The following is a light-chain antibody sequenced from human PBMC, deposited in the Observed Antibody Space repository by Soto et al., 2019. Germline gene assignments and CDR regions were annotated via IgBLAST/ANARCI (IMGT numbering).Light chain of an antibody. CDR1: QSLLHSNGYNY. J-gene: IGKJ5*01. Sequence: DIVMTQSPLSLPVTPGEPASISCRSSQSLLHSNGYNYLDWYLQKPGQSPQLLIYLGSNRVSGVPDRFSGSGSGTDFTLKISRVEAEDVGVYYCMQALQPLTFGQGTRLEIK. CDR2: LGS. V-gene: IGKV2-28*01. CDR3: MQALQPLT.